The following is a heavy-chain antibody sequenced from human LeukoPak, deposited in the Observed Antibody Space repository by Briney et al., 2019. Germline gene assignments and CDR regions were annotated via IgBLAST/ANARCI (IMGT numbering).Heavy chain of an antibody. CDR3: VRGCNRAHCPYFLDS. D-gene: IGHD2/OR15-2a*01. Sequence: QTGGSLRLSCAASGFTFSTYWMTWVRQAPGKGLEWVATIRQDDIERHLVDSVKGRFFISRDNAKNSLYLQMNSLTVEDTAVYYCVRGCNRAHCPYFLDSWGQGTLITVS. CDR2: IRQDDIER. J-gene: IGHJ4*02. CDR1: GFTFSTYW. V-gene: IGHV3-7*01.